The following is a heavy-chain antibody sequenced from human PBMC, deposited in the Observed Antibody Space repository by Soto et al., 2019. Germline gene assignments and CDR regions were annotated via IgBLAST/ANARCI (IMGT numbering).Heavy chain of an antibody. Sequence: QVQLVQSGAEEKKPGASLKVSCKASGYTFTSYAMHWVRQAPGQRLEWMGWINAGNGNTKYSQKFHGRVTITRDTSASTDYMELSSLRSEDTAVYYCGRSIVVVTALDYWDQGTLVKVSS. CDR1: GYTFTSYA. CDR3: GRSIVVVTALDY. V-gene: IGHV1-3*05. CDR2: INAGNGNT. D-gene: IGHD2-21*02. J-gene: IGHJ4*02.